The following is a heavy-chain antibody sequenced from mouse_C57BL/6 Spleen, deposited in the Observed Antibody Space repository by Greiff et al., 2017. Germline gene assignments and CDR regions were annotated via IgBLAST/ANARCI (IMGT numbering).Heavy chain of an antibody. CDR2: IDPEDGET. Sequence: VQLQQSGAELVKSGASVKLSCTASGFNIKDYYMHWVKQRPEQGLEWIGRIDPEDGETKYAPKFQGKATITADTSSTTAYLQLSSLTSEDTAVYYCARYYYGSSLWFAYWGQGALVTVSA. CDR1: GFNIKDYY. D-gene: IGHD1-1*01. V-gene: IGHV14-2*01. J-gene: IGHJ3*01. CDR3: ARYYYGSSLWFAY.